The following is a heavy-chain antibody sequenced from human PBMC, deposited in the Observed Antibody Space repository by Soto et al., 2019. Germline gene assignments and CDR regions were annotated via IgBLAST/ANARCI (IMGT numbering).Heavy chain of an antibody. CDR1: GFTFSSYG. CDR3: ARDASGYGYFDY. Sequence: QVQLVESGGGVVQPGRSLRLSCAASGFTFSSYGMHWVRQAPGKGLEWVAVIWYDGSNKYYADSVKGRFTISRDNSKNTLYLHMNSLRAEDTAVYYCARDASGYGYFDYWGQGTLVTVSS. CDR2: IWYDGSNK. D-gene: IGHD5-12*01. V-gene: IGHV3-33*01. J-gene: IGHJ4*02.